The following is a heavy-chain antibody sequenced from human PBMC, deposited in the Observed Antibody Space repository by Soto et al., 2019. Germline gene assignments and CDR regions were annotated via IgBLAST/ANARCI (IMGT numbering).Heavy chain of an antibody. J-gene: IGHJ6*02. Sequence: QVQLVESGGGVVQPGRSLRLSCAASGFTFSSYGMHWVRQAPGKGLEWVAVIWYDGSNKYYADSVKGRFTISRDNSKNTLNLQMNSLRAEDTAVYYCARDITYYDILTGYYRYYYYYGMDVWGQGTTVTVSS. D-gene: IGHD3-9*01. CDR3: ARDITYYDILTGYYRYYYYYGMDV. CDR2: IWYDGSNK. CDR1: GFTFSSYG. V-gene: IGHV3-33*01.